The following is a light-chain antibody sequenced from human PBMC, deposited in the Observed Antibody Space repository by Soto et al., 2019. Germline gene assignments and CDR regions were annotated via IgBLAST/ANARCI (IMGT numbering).Light chain of an antibody. CDR2: SNN. CDR1: YSNILSNT. Sequence: QSVLTQPPSVSATPGQSVTIACSGTYSNILSNTVAWYQRLPGTAPKLLIYSNNERPSGVPDRFSGSKSGSSASLAISGLQSEDEADYYCAAWDDSLNSPRMLFGGGTKLTVL. CDR3: AAWDDSLNSPRML. J-gene: IGLJ2*01. V-gene: IGLV1-44*01.